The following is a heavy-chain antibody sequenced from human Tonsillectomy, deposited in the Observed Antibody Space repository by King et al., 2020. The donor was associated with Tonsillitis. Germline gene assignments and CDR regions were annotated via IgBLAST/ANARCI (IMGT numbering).Heavy chain of an antibody. V-gene: IGHV4-39*01. D-gene: IGHD5-18*01. J-gene: IGHJ4*02. CDR2: IFYSGST. CDR3: ARHGYRYPFDY. Sequence: LQLQESGPGLVKPSETLSLTCTVSGGSISSNTYSWGWIRQPPGKGLEWIGSIFYSGSTYYNPSLKSRVTISVDTSKNQFSLKLSSVTAADTAVYYCARHGYRYPFDYWGQGTLVTVSS. CDR1: GGSISSNTYS.